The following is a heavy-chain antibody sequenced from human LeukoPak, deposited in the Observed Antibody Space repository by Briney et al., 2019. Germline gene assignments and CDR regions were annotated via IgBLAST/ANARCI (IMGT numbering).Heavy chain of an antibody. CDR3: TRTPGDAVHPGGYYYDY. V-gene: IGHV3-49*04. CDR2: IRCKSYGGAT. J-gene: IGHJ4*02. CDR1: VFSFWVYA. Sequence: GGSQTLPCSTAVFSFWVYALIGARHSRGGAVVGLSFIRCKSYGGATEYAASVKGRFTISRDASESIAYLQMSSLKTEDTAVYYCTRTPGDAVHPGGYYYDYWGQGTLVTVSS. D-gene: IGHD5-24*01.